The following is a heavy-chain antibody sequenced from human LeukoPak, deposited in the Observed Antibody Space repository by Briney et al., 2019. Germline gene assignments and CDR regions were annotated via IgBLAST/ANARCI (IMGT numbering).Heavy chain of an antibody. J-gene: IGHJ5*02. CDR2: MNPNSGNT. CDR1: GYTFTSYD. CDR3: AREQARYNWFDP. Sequence: ASVKVSCKASGYTFTSYDINLVRQATGQGLEWMGWMNPNSGNTGYAQKFQGRVTMTRNTSISTAYMELSSLRSEDTAVYYCAREQARYNWFDPWGQGTLVTVSS. V-gene: IGHV1-8*01.